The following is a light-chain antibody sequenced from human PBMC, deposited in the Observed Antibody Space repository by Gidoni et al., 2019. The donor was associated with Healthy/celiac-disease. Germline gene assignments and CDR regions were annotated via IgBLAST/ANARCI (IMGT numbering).Light chain of an antibody. J-gene: IGKJ4*01. Sequence: DIQITQSPSSLSASVGDRVTITCRASQSISIYLHWYQQKPGKAPTLLIYAASSLQSGVPSRFSGSGSGTDFTLTISSQQPEDFATYYCQQSYSTPPTFGGGTKVEIK. CDR2: AAS. V-gene: IGKV1-39*01. CDR1: QSISIY. CDR3: QQSYSTPPT.